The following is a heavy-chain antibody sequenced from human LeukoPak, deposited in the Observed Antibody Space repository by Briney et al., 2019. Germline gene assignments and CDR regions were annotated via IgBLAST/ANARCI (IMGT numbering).Heavy chain of an antibody. Sequence: RSGGSLRLSCAASGFTFSSYWMHWVRQVPGKGLVWVSRINSDGSFTHYADSVKGRFTISRDNSKNTLYLQMNSLRAEDTAVYYCARDGIVSSWHYYYYYMDVWGKGTTVTVSS. CDR2: INSDGSFT. CDR1: GFTFSSYW. V-gene: IGHV3-74*01. J-gene: IGHJ6*03. D-gene: IGHD6-13*01. CDR3: ARDGIVSSWHYYYYYMDV.